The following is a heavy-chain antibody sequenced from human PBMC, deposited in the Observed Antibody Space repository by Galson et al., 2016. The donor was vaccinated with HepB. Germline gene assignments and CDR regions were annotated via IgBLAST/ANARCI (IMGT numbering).Heavy chain of an antibody. J-gene: IGHJ6*02. CDR1: GDSVPSNSAA. CDR3: ARGWVQNGMDV. Sequence: CAISGDSVPSNSAAWSWIRQSPSRGLEWLGRTYYNSEWHNDYAPSVKSRISINPDTSKNQFYLQLNSVTPEDTAVYYCARGWVQNGMDVWGRGTGVTVSS. D-gene: IGHD1-1*01. CDR2: TYYNSEWHN. V-gene: IGHV6-1*01.